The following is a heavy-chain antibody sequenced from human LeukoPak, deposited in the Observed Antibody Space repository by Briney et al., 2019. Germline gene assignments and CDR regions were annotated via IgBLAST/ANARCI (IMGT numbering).Heavy chain of an antibody. Sequence: ASVKVSCKTSGYTFTSYYIHWVRQAPGQGLEWMGIINPSGGSTSYAQKFQGRVTMTRDTSTSTVYMYLSSLRSEDTAVYYCARDSLYGVVEYWGQGTLVTVSS. D-gene: IGHD4-17*01. CDR2: INPSGGST. CDR1: GYTFTSYY. CDR3: ARDSLYGVVEY. V-gene: IGHV1-46*01. J-gene: IGHJ4*02.